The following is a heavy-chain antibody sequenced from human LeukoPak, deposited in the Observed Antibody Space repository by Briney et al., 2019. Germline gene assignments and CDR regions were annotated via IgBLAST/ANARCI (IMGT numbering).Heavy chain of an antibody. CDR2: IGTAGDT. Sequence: PGGSLRLSCAASGFTFSSYDMHWVRQATGKGLEWVSAIGTAGDTYYPGSVKGRFTISRENAKNSLYLQMNSLRAEDPAVYYCARLTYAYGMDVWGQGTTVSVSS. J-gene: IGHJ6*02. D-gene: IGHD2-8*01. CDR3: ARLTYAYGMDV. CDR1: GFTFSSYD. V-gene: IGHV3-13*01.